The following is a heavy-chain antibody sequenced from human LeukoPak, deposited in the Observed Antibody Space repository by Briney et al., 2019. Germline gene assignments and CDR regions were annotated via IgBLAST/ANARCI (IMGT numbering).Heavy chain of an antibody. CDR1: GGSISTYY. CDR2: IYYSGST. V-gene: IGHV4-59*01. J-gene: IGHJ4*02. Sequence: SETLSLTCTVSGGSISTYYWNWIRQPPGKGLEWIGYIYYSGSTNYNPSLKSRVTISVDTSKNQFSLKLSSVTAADTAVYYCARVEAGGYSYGQIDYWGQGTLVTVSS. D-gene: IGHD5-18*01. CDR3: ARVEAGGYSYGQIDY.